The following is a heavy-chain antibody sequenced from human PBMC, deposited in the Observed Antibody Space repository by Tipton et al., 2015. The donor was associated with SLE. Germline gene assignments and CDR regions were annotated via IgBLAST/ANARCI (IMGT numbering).Heavy chain of an antibody. CDR2: IYTRGST. Sequence: TLSLTCTVSGGFLSSYYWRWIRQSAGKGLEWIGRIYTRGSTNYNPSLKSRVTMSVDTSENQLSLKLNSMTAADTAVYYCARELLSPMTTVHWYFDLWGRGTLVTVSS. D-gene: IGHD4-11*01. J-gene: IGHJ2*01. CDR3: ARELLSPMTTVHWYFDL. CDR1: GGFLSSYY. V-gene: IGHV4-4*07.